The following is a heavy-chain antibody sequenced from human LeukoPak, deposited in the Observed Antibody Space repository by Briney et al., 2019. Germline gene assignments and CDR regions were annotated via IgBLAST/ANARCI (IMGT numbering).Heavy chain of an antibody. Sequence: GGSLRLSCTVSGFTVSSNSMSWVRQAPGKGLEWVSFIYSAGSTHYSDSVKGRFTISIDNSKNTLYLQMNSLRVEDTAVYYCARRAGAYSHPYDYWGRGTLVTVSS. CDR3: ARRAGAYSHPYDY. D-gene: IGHD4/OR15-4a*01. CDR2: IYSAGST. J-gene: IGHJ4*02. V-gene: IGHV3-53*01. CDR1: GFTVSSNS.